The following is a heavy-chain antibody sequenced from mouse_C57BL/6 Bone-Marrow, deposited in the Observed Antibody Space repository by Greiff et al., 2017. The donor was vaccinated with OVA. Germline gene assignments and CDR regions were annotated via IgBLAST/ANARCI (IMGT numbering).Heavy chain of an antibody. CDR2: IYPGSGNT. Sequence: VQLQESGPELVKPGASVKISCKASGYTFTDYYINWVKQRPGQGLEWIVWIYPGSGNTKYNEKFKGKATLTVDTSSSTAYMQLSSLTSEDSAVYFCADLTGTFAYWGQGTLVTVSA. D-gene: IGHD4-1*01. V-gene: IGHV1-84*01. J-gene: IGHJ3*01. CDR3: ADLTGTFAY. CDR1: GYTFTDYY.